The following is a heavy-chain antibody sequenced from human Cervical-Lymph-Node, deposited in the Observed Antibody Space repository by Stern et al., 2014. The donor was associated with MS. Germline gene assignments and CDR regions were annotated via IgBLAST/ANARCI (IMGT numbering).Heavy chain of an antibody. J-gene: IGHJ4*02. D-gene: IGHD2-8*02. V-gene: IGHV4-39*01. CDR3: AKHACTGAACPFDL. Sequence: QVQLQESGPGLVKPSETLSLTCAVSGDSISSYTHYWAWIRQPPGKGLEWIGSVYYSGATYYKPSLRSPVTMSVDTSKNPFSLGLNPVTAADTAVYYCAKHACTGAACPFDLWGQGTLVTVSS. CDR2: VYYSGAT. CDR1: GDSISSYTHY.